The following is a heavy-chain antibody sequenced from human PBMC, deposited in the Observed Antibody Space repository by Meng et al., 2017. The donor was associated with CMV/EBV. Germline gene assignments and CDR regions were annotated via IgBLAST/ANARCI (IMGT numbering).Heavy chain of an antibody. Sequence: QVQLQESGPGLVKPFQPLSLTCTVSGGSISSGEYYWSWIRQPPGKGLELIGYIYYSGSTYYNPSLKSRVTISVDTSKNQFSLKLSSVTAADTAVYYCARDNRRGGVDYWGQGTLVTVSS. CDR1: GGSISSGEYY. D-gene: IGHD3-3*01. CDR2: IYYSGST. CDR3: ARDNRRGGVDY. J-gene: IGHJ4*02. V-gene: IGHV4-30-4*08.